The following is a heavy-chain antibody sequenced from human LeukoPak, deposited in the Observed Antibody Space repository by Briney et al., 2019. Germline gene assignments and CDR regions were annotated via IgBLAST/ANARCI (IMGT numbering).Heavy chain of an antibody. D-gene: IGHD6-6*01. CDR1: GGSISSGGYY. J-gene: IGHJ4*02. Sequence: PSETLSLTCTVSGGSISSGGYYWSWIRQHPGKGLEWIGYIYYSGSTYYNPSLKSRVTISVDTSKNQFSLKLSSVTAADTAVYYCAGGGSSSPDYWGQGTLVTVSS. V-gene: IGHV4-31*03. CDR3: AGGGSSSPDY. CDR2: IYYSGST.